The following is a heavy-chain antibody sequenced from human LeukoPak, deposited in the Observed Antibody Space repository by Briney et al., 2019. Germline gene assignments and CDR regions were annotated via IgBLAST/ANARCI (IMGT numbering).Heavy chain of an antibody. CDR3: ARGIYYYDSSGYYY. CDR1: GYSFTSYW. Sequence: GGSLQISCKGSGYSFTSYWIGWARQLPGKGLEWMGIIYPGDSDTRYSPSFQGQVTISADKSISTAYLQWSSLKASDTAMYYCARGIYYYDSSGYYYWGQGTLVTVSS. CDR2: IYPGDSDT. D-gene: IGHD3-22*01. V-gene: IGHV5-51*01. J-gene: IGHJ4*02.